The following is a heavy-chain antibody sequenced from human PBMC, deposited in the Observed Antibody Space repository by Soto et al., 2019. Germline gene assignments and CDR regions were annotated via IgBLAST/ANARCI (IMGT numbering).Heavy chain of an antibody. CDR2: VYLSGHS. D-gene: IGHD3-10*01. J-gene: IGHJ4*03. V-gene: IGHV4-4*02. CDR1: GGSVSARDC. Sequence: PSETLSLTCTLSGGSVSARDCWTWVRQSPAKGLEWIAEVYLSGHSNYNPSLTSRVSVSIDSSKNQFSLNLNSVTAADTAIYYCAIERQGSSANDGYYDHWGQGTQVTVSS. CDR3: AIERQGSSANDGYYDH.